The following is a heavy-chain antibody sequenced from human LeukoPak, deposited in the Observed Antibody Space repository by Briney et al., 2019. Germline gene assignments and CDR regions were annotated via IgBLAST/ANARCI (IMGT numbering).Heavy chain of an antibody. D-gene: IGHD1-14*01. V-gene: IGHV1-18*04. CDR1: GYTFTGYY. CDR2: ISAYNGNT. J-gene: IGHJ6*03. CDR3: ARTKEWEPYYMDV. Sequence: ASVKVSCKASGYTFTGYYMHWARQAPGQGLEWMGWISAYNGNTNYAQKLQGRVTMTTDTSTSTAYMELRSLRSDDTAVYYCARTKEWEPYYMDVWGKGTTVTVSS.